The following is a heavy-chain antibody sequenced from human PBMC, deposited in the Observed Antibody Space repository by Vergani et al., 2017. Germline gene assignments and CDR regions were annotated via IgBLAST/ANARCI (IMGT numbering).Heavy chain of an antibody. D-gene: IGHD2-15*01. J-gene: IGHJ3*02. Sequence: QVQLQESGPGLVTPSDTLSLTCAVSGYSISSGYYWGWIRQPPGKGLEWIGSIYHSGSTYYNPSLKSRVTISVDTSKNQFSLKLSSVTAADTAVYYCARADIVVVVAAPGAFDIWGQGTMVTVSS. V-gene: IGHV4-38-2*01. CDR3: ARADIVVVVAAPGAFDI. CDR1: GYSISSGYY. CDR2: IYHSGST.